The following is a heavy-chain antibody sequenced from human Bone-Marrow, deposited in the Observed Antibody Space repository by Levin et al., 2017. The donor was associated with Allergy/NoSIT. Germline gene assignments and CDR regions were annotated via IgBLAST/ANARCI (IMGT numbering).Heavy chain of an antibody. J-gene: IGHJ4*02. D-gene: IGHD3-10*01. Sequence: PGGSLRLSCKGSGYSFTSYWIGWVRQMPGKGLEWMGIIYPGDSDTRYSPSFQGQVTISADKSISTAYLQWSSLKASDTAMYYCARTEGSGSYSGDYWGQGTLVTVSS. CDR1: GYSFTSYW. CDR2: IYPGDSDT. V-gene: IGHV5-51*01. CDR3: ARTEGSGSYSGDY.